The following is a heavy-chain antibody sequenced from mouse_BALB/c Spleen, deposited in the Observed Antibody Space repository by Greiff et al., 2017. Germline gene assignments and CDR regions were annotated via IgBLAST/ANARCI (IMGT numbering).Heavy chain of an antibody. J-gene: IGHJ4*01. Sequence: DVMLVESGGGLVQPGGSRKLSCAASGFTFSSFGMHWVRQAPEKGLEWVAYISSGSSTIYYADTVKGRFTISRDNPKNTLFLQMTSLRSEDTAMYYCARGYGSRDAMDYWGQGTSVTVSS. CDR3: ARGYGSRDAMDY. V-gene: IGHV5-17*02. CDR1: GFTFSSFG. CDR2: ISSGSSTI. D-gene: IGHD1-1*01.